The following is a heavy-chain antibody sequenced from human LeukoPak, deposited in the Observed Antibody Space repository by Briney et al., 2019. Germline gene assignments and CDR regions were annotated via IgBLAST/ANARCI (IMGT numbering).Heavy chain of an antibody. D-gene: IGHD5-12*01. CDR2: IHSSGTVK. V-gene: IGHV3-48*03. J-gene: IGHJ4*02. CDR1: RFPFSVYE. CDR3: ALLTVASDFDY. Sequence: GGSLRLSCVVSRFPFSVYEMNWVRQAPGKGLEWVSNIHSSGTVKYYSDSVKGRFSISRDNAKSSLYLQMNSLRVEDTAVYYCALLTVASDFDYWGQGALVTVSS.